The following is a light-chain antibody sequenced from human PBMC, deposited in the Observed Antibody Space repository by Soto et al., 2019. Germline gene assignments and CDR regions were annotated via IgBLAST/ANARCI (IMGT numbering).Light chain of an antibody. CDR3: QQYGSSPPIT. Sequence: EIVLTQSPATLSLSPGERATLSCRASQSVSSHLAWYQQKPGQAPRLLIYGASSRATGIPDRFSGSGSGTDFTLTISRLEPEDFAVYYCQQYGSSPPITFGQGTRLEI. V-gene: IGKV3-20*01. CDR1: QSVSSH. CDR2: GAS. J-gene: IGKJ5*01.